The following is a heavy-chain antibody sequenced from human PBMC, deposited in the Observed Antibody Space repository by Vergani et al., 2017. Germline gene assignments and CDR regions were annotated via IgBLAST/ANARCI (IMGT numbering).Heavy chain of an antibody. CDR1: GFTFSNYG. CDR2: IKQDGSEK. J-gene: IGHJ3*02. V-gene: IGHV3-7*01. Sequence: VQLVESGGSVVQPGRSLRLSCAASGFTFSNYGLHWVRQAPGQGLEWVANIKQDGSEKYYVDSVKGRFTISRDNAKNSLYLQMNSLRAEDTAVYYCARELRRAFDIWGQGTMVTVSS. CDR3: ARELRRAFDI. D-gene: IGHD5-12*01.